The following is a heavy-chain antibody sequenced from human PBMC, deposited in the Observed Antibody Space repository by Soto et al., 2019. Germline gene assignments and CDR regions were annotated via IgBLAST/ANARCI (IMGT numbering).Heavy chain of an antibody. CDR1: GYSISSFY. CDR3: ARVGYCSSTPCWPIGYFEY. CDR2: IFSSGST. D-gene: IGHD2-2*01. Sequence: QVQLQESGPGLVKPSETLSLTCTVSGYSISSFYWTWIRQPPGKGLEWVGYIFSSGSTNYNPSLKSRVTISVDTSANPFSLQLSSVTAADTAVYYCARVGYCSSTPCWPIGYFEYWGQGTLVTVSS. J-gene: IGHJ4*02. V-gene: IGHV4-59*01.